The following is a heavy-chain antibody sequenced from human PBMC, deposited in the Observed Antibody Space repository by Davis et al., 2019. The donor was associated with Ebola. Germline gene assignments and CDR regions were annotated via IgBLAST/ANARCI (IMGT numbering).Heavy chain of an antibody. CDR3: ASLSGMRYFDWLLPDY. D-gene: IGHD3-9*01. V-gene: IGHV1-58*02. CDR2: IVVGSGNT. J-gene: IGHJ4*02. Sequence: SVKVSCKASGFTFTSSAMQWVRQARGQRLEWIGWIVVGSGNTNYAQKFQGRVTITRDTSASTAYMELSSLRSEDTAVYYCASLSGMRYFDWLLPDYWGQGTLVTVSS. CDR1: GFTFTSSA.